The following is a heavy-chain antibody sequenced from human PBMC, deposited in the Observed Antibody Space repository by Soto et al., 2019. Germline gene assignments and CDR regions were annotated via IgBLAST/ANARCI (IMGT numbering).Heavy chain of an antibody. CDR2: INHSGST. CDR1: GGSFSGYY. D-gene: IGHD3-3*01. J-gene: IGHJ5*02. Sequence: QVQLQQWGAGLLKPSETLSLTCAVYGGSFSGYYWSWIRQPPGKGLEWMGEINHSGSTNYNPSLKSRVTISVDTSKNQFSLKLSSVTAADTAVYYCARVCYDFWSGYWKRANWFDPWGQGTLVTVSS. CDR3: ARVCYDFWSGYWKRANWFDP. V-gene: IGHV4-34*01.